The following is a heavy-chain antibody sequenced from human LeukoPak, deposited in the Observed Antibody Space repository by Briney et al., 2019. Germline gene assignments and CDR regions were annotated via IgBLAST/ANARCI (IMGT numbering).Heavy chain of an antibody. D-gene: IGHD4-23*01. CDR3: ARENRKVVTPGYFQH. CDR1: GGSISSGGYY. Sequence: SETLSLTCTVSGGSISSGGYYWSWIRQHPGKGLEWIGYIYYSGSTYYNPSLKSRVTISVDTSKNQFSLKLSSVTAADTAVYYCARENRKVVTPGYFQHWGQGTLVTVSS. CDR2: IYYSGST. V-gene: IGHV4-31*03. J-gene: IGHJ1*01.